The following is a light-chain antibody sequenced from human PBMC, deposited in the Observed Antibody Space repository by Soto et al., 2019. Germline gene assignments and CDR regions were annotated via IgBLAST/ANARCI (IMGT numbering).Light chain of an antibody. Sequence: HMTHSHSTLSASLGDTVTITCRASQSIIIYFNWYQQQPGKAPKLLIYAASSLQSGVPSRISGSGGGKDFTLTISIQSEDVFVSYCYQQSYCPPHSFGRGTKVDIK. CDR1: QSIIIY. V-gene: IGKV1-39*01. J-gene: IGKJ3*01. CDR3: QQSYCPPHS. CDR2: AAS.